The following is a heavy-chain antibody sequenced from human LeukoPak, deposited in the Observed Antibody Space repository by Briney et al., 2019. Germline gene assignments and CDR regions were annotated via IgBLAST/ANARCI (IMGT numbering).Heavy chain of an antibody. J-gene: IGHJ4*02. CDR2: IMQDGSEK. CDR3: ARRYCGGDCHSPYFDY. Sequence: GGSLRLSCAASGFTFSNYWMNWVRQAPGKGLEWVANIMQDGSEKYYVDSVKGRFTISRDNAKNSLYLQMNSLRAEDTAVYYCARRYCGGDCHSPYFDYWGQGTLVTVSS. V-gene: IGHV3-7*01. D-gene: IGHD2-21*02. CDR1: GFTFSNYW.